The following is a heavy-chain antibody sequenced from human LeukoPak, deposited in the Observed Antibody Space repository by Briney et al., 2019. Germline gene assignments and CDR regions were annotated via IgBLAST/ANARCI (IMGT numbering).Heavy chain of an antibody. V-gene: IGHV5-51*01. CDR1: GYSFTNYW. Sequence: GESLKISCQASGYSFTNYWIGWVRQMPGKGLEWMGIIYAGDSDTRYSPSFHGQVTISADKSISTAFLQWSSLKASDTAMYYCARHSYATDYWGQGTLVTVSS. D-gene: IGHD3-16*01. CDR2: IYAGDSDT. J-gene: IGHJ4*02. CDR3: ARHSYATDY.